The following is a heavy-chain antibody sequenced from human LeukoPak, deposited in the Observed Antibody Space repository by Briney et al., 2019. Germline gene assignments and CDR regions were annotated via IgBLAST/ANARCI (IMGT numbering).Heavy chain of an antibody. J-gene: IGHJ4*02. CDR3: AKDGAYWRH. CDR1: GGSISSSY. Sequence: PSETLSLTCTVSGGSISSSYGTWIRQPPGKGLEWIGYIFYSGGTNYNPSLKSRVTISVDTSRNQFSLKLSSVTAADTAVYYCAKDGAYWRHWGQGTLVTVFS. D-gene: IGHD2-8*02. V-gene: IGHV4-59*01. CDR2: IFYSGGT.